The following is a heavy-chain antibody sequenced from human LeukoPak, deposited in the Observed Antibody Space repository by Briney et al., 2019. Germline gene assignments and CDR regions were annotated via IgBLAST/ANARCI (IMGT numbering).Heavy chain of an antibody. CDR1: GESFSGYY. J-gene: IGHJ4*02. Sequence: SETLSLTCAVYGESFSGYYWSWIRQPPGKGLEWIGEINHSGSTNYNPSLKSRVTISVDTSKNQFSLKLSSVTAADTAVYYCAREPPPINCSGGSCYRGLFDYWGQGTLVTVSS. CDR2: INHSGST. V-gene: IGHV4-34*01. CDR3: AREPPPINCSGGSCYRGLFDY. D-gene: IGHD2-15*01.